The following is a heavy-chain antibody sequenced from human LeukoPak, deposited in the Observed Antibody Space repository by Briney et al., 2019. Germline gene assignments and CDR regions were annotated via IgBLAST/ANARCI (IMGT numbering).Heavy chain of an antibody. CDR3: ARERGSLTMVRGAKFDY. Sequence: SETLSLTCSVSGGSISSGSYYWSWIRQPAGKGLEWIGRIYTSGSTNYNPTLKGRVTISVDTSKNQFSLKLSSVTAADTAVYYCARERGSLTMVRGAKFDYWGQGTLVTVSS. CDR1: GGSISSGSYY. D-gene: IGHD3-10*01. CDR2: IYTSGST. V-gene: IGHV4-61*02. J-gene: IGHJ4*02.